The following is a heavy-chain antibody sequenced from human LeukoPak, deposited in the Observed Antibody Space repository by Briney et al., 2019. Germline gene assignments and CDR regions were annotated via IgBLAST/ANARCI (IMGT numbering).Heavy chain of an antibody. D-gene: IGHD6-13*01. CDR2: IIPIFGTA. Sequence: SVKVSCKASGGTFSSYAISWVRQAPGQGLKWMGRIIPIFGTANYAQKFQGRVTITTDESTSTAYMELSSLRSEDTAVYYCARLQLDYNWFDPWGQGTLVTVSS. CDR1: GGTFSSYA. J-gene: IGHJ5*02. V-gene: IGHV1-69*05. CDR3: ARLQLDYNWFDP.